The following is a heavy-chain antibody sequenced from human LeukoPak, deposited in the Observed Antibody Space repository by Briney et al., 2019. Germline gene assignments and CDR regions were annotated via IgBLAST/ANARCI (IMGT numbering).Heavy chain of an antibody. CDR2: INTDGSRT. CDR1: GFTFSRYW. CDR3: AKVEGASKASVY. J-gene: IGHJ4*02. D-gene: IGHD1-1*01. V-gene: IGHV3-74*01. Sequence: GGSLRLSCAASGFTFSRYWMHWVRQAPGKGLVWVSRINTDGSRTTYADSVKGRFTISRDNSKNTLYLQMYSLRAEDTAVYYCAKVEGASKASVYWGQGALVTVSS.